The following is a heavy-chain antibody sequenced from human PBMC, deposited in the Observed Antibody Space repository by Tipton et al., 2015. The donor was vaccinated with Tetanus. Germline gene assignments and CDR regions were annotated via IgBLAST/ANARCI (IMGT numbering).Heavy chain of an antibody. CDR1: GDSISSGGYY. CDR3: ARDRHPYRISGAFRGNDALDT. V-gene: IGHV4-31*03. J-gene: IGHJ3*02. CDR2: IFSGGTT. Sequence: LRLSCTVAGDSISSGGYYWNWDRQNPGKGLEWLGYIFSGGTTFYSPSLNGRVSMSLDTSNNLFALRLASVTAADTAVYYCARDRHPYRISGAFRGNDALDTWGPGALVTVSS. D-gene: IGHD1-26*01.